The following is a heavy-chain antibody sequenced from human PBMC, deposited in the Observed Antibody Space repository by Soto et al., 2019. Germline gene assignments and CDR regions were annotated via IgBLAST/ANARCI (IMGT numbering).Heavy chain of an antibody. CDR1: GGSFSGYY. D-gene: IGHD2-15*01. V-gene: IGHV4-34*01. CDR3: ARGGDIVVVVAAAGHDAFDI. Sequence: SLTCAVYGGSFSGYYWSWIRQPPGKGLEWIGEINHSGSTNYNPSLKSRVTISVDTSKNQFSLKLSSVTAADTAVYYCARGGDIVVVVAAAGHDAFDIWGQGTMVTVSS. CDR2: INHSGST. J-gene: IGHJ3*02.